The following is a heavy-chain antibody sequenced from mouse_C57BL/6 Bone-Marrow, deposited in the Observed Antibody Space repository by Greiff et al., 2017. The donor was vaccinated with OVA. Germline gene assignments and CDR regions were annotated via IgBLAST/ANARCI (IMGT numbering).Heavy chain of an antibody. J-gene: IGHJ3*01. CDR2: ISDGGSYT. CDR3: ANSYYSNSLAY. V-gene: IGHV5-4*03. Sequence: EVMLVESGGGLVKPGGSLKLSCAASGFTFSSYAMSWVRQTPEKRLEWVATISDGGSYTYYPDNVKGRFTISRDNAKNNLYLQMSHLKSEDTAMYYCANSYYSNSLAYWGQGTLVTVSA. D-gene: IGHD2-5*01. CDR1: GFTFSSYA.